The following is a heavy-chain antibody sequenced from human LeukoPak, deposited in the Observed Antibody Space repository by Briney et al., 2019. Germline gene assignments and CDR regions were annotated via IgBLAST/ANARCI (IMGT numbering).Heavy chain of an antibody. D-gene: IGHD3-10*01. CDR1: GLTFSSYA. Sequence: GGSLRLSCAACGLTFSSYAMSWVRQAPGKGLEWVSAISGSGGSTYYADSVKGRFTISRDNSKITLYLQMNSLRAEDTAVYDCAKGAYGSGSSSAFDIWGQGTMVTVSS. V-gene: IGHV3-23*01. CDR3: AKGAYGSGSSSAFDI. J-gene: IGHJ3*02. CDR2: ISGSGGST.